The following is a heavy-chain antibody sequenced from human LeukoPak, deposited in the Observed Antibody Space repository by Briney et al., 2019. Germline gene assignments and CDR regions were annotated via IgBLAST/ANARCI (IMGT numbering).Heavy chain of an antibody. D-gene: IGHD5-12*01. CDR2: ISSSGSTI. J-gene: IGHJ4*02. Sequence: PVGSLRLSCAASGFTFSSYEMNWVRQAPGKGLEWVSYISSSGSTIYYADSVKGRFTISRDNAKNSLYLQMNSLGAEDTAVYYCARESSGYDFGYWGQGTLVTVSS. CDR3: ARESSGYDFGY. CDR1: GFTFSSYE. V-gene: IGHV3-48*03.